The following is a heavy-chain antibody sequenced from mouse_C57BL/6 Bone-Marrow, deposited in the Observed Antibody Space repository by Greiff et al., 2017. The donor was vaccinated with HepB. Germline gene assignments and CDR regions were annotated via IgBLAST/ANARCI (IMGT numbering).Heavy chain of an antibody. Sequence: QVHVKQSGAELARPGASVKLSCKASGYTFTSYGISWVKQRTGQGLEWIGEIYPRSGNTYYNEKFKGKATLTADKSSSTAYMELRSLTSEDSAVYFCAREGITTVARGFDYWGQGTTLTVSS. D-gene: IGHD1-1*01. CDR3: AREGITTVARGFDY. V-gene: IGHV1-81*01. J-gene: IGHJ2*01. CDR2: IYPRSGNT. CDR1: GYTFTSYG.